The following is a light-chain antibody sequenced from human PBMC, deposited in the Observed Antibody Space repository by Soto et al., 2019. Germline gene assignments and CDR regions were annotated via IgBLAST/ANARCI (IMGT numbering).Light chain of an antibody. CDR1: QSVSSSY. CDR3: QQRSNWPIT. Sequence: EIVLTQSPGTLSLSPGERATLSCMASQSVSSSYLVWHQQKPGQAPRLLIYAASRRAIGIPDRFSGSGSGTDFTLTISSLEPEDFAVYYCQQRSNWPITFGQGTRLEIK. CDR2: AAS. V-gene: IGKV3D-20*02. J-gene: IGKJ5*01.